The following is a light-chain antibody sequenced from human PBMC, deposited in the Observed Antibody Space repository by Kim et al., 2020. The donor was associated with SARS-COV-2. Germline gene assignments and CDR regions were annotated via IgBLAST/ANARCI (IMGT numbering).Light chain of an antibody. CDR1: QSISSN. CDR3: QQYGSSPEIS. V-gene: IGKV3-11*01. CDR2: DAS. J-gene: IGKJ5*01. Sequence: EIVLTQSPATLSLSPGERATLSCRASQSISSNLAWYQQKPGQAPRLLIYDASNRATGIPARFSGSGSGTDFSLTISSLEPEDFAVYFCQQYGSSPEISFGQGTRLEIK.